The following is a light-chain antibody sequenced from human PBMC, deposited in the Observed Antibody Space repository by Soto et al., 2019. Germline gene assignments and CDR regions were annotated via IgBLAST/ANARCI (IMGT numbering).Light chain of an antibody. CDR1: QNIFSY. V-gene: IGKV1-39*01. J-gene: IGKJ5*01. CDR3: QQLNSYPIT. Sequence: DIQMTQSPSSLSASVGDRVTITCRTSQNIFSYLNWYQQKAGQAPKLLIHSASTLESGVPSRFSGGGSATDFTLTISSLQPEDFATYYCQQLNSYPITFGQGTRLEIK. CDR2: SAS.